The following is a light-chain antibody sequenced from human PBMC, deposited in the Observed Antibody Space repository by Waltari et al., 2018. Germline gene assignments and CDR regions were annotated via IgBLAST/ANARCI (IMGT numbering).Light chain of an antibody. V-gene: IGKV1-39*01. Sequence: DIQMTQSPPSLSAFLGDRVTITCRASQSVSSFLNWYQRKPGKAPKLLVYGASNIQTAVPSRFSAFGSGTEFTLTISALQSEDFATYFCQQTSSTPYTVGQGT. CDR1: QSVSSF. CDR2: GAS. CDR3: QQTSSTPYT. J-gene: IGKJ2*01.